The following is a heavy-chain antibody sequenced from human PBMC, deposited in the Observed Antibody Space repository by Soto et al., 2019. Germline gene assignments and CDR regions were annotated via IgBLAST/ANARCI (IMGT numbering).Heavy chain of an antibody. D-gene: IGHD3-10*01. CDR2: MNPNSGNT. CDR3: ASFTMVRGVMPPPYYMDV. Sequence: ASVKVSCKASGYTFTSYDINWVRQATGQGLEWMGWMNPNSGNTGYAQKFQGRVTMTRNTSISTAYMELSSLRSEDTAVYYCASFTMVRGVMPPPYYMDVWGKGTTVTVSS. V-gene: IGHV1-8*01. J-gene: IGHJ6*03. CDR1: GYTFTSYD.